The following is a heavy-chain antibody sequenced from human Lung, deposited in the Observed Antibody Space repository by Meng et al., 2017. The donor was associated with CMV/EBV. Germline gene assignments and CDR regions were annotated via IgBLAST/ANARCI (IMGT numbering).Heavy chain of an antibody. CDR2: LIPVLNKA. CDR1: GGFYNNYT. V-gene: IGHV1-69*10. D-gene: IGHD2/OR15-2a*01. CDR3: ARGRGNQPLFDF. J-gene: IGHJ4*02. Sequence: VKLLPVGAEGKHPGSSVKVACKTSGGFYNNYTFRWGRPAPGQGLEWMGGLIPVLNKAKSAPRFQDRVTFTADETTTTAYMVLSSLTFEGTAVYFCARGRGNQPLFDFWGQGTLVTVSS.